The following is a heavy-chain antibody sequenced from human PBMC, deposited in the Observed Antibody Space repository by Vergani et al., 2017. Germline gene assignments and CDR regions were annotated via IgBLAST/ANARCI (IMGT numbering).Heavy chain of an antibody. CDR2: ISYDGSTK. V-gene: IGHV3-30*18. J-gene: IGHJ3*02. D-gene: IGHD5-24*01. Sequence: QVQLVESGGGVFQPGRSLRLSCVDSGFTFSIYGMHWVRQAPGKGLEWVAVISYDGSTKYYADSVKGRFTISRDNSKNTLYLQMNSLRDEDTDVYYCAKDGEMATITGAFDIWGQGTMVTVSS. CDR1: GFTFSIYG. CDR3: AKDGEMATITGAFDI.